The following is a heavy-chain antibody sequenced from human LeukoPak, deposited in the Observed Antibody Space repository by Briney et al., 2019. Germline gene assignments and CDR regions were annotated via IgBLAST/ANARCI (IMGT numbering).Heavy chain of an antibody. CDR2: IIPIFGTA. V-gene: IGHV1-69*13. CDR1: GGTFSSYA. CDR3: ARIRYNWNDPLFDY. Sequence: ASVKVSCKASGGTFSSYAISWVRQAPGQGLEWMGGIIPIFGTANYAQKFQGRVTITADESTSTAYMELSSLRSEDTAVYYCARIRYNWNDPLFDYRGQGTLVTVSS. J-gene: IGHJ4*02. D-gene: IGHD1-1*01.